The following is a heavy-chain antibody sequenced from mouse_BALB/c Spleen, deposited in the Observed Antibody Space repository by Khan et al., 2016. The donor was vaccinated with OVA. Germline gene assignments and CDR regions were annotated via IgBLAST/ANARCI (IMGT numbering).Heavy chain of an antibody. D-gene: IGHD1-1*01. J-gene: IGHJ4*01. CDR2: IAPGSGST. CDR1: GYTFTSYW. V-gene: IGHV1S41*01. Sequence: DLVKPGASVNLSCKASGYTFTSYWINWIKQRPGQGLEWIGRIAPGSGSTYSNEMFKGKATLTVETSSSTAYIQLSSLSSDDSAVYFCARSNYYGRSLYAMDYWGQGTSVTVSS. CDR3: ARSNYYGRSLYAMDY.